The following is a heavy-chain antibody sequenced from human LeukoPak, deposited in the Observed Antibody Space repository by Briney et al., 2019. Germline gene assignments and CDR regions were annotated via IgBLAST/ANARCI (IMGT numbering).Heavy chain of an antibody. CDR1: GFTFSSYE. V-gene: IGHV3-48*03. J-gene: IGHJ5*02. CDR2: ISSSGSTI. Sequence: TGGSLRLSCAASGFTFSSYEMNWVRQAPGKGLEWVSYISSSGSTIYYADSVKGRFTISRDNAKNSLYLQMNSLRAEDTAVYYCARGGIAAANWFDPWGQGTLVTVSS. CDR3: ARGGIAAANWFDP. D-gene: IGHD6-13*01.